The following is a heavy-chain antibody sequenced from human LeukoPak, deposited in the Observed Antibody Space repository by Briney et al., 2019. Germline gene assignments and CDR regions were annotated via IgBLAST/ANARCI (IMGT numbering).Heavy chain of an antibody. CDR1: GFTFSSYS. D-gene: IGHD3-22*01. CDR2: ISSSSSYI. CDR3: ARDLGSSGLTDAFDI. V-gene: IGHV3-21*01. J-gene: IGHJ3*02. Sequence: GGSLRLSCAASGFTFSSYSMNWVRQAPGKGLEWVSSISSSSSYIYYADSVKGRFTISRDNAKNSLYLQMNSLRAEDTAVYYCARDLGSSGLTDAFDIWGQGTMVTVSS.